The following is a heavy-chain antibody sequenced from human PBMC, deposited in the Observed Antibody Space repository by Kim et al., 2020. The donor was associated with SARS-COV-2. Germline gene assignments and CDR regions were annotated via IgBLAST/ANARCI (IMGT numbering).Heavy chain of an antibody. V-gene: IGHV2-70*11. D-gene: IGHD2-2*01. CDR1: GFSLSTSGMC. J-gene: IGHJ4*02. CDR3: ARIRCSCSSASCPAAYFDY. Sequence: SGPTLVNPTQTLTLTCTFSGFSLSTSGMCVGWIRQPPGKALEWLARIDWDDDKWYSTSLKTRLTVSKGTSKNQVVLTMTNMDPVDTATYYCARIRCSCSSASCPAAYFDYWGQGTLVTVSS. CDR2: IDWDDDK.